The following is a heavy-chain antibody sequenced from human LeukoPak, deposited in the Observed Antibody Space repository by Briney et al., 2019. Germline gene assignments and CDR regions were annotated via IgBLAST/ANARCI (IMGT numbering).Heavy chain of an antibody. J-gene: IGHJ4*02. CDR1: GFTFSSYA. CDR2: IGGSGGST. CDR3: AKDLGYYYGSGSYLDY. V-gene: IGHV3-23*01. D-gene: IGHD3-10*01. Sequence: GGSLRLSCAASGFTFSSYAMSWVRQAPGKGLEWVSAIGGSGGSTYYADSVKGRFTISRDNSKNTLYLQMNSLRAEDTAVYYCAKDLGYYYGSGSYLDYWGQGTLVTVSS.